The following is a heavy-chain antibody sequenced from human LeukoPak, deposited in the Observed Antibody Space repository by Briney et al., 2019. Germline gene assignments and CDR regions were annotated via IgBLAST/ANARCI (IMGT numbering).Heavy chain of an antibody. CDR3: AIGPDTMADLDY. V-gene: IGHV1-69*01. D-gene: IGHD3-10*01. J-gene: IGHJ4*02. CDR2: IIPIFGTA. CDR1: GGTFSSYA. Sequence: GASVKVACKASGGTFSSYAISWVRQAPGQGLEWMGGIIPIFGTANYAQKFQGRVTITADESTSTAYMELSSLRSEDTAVYYCAIGPDTMADLDYWGQGTLVTVSS.